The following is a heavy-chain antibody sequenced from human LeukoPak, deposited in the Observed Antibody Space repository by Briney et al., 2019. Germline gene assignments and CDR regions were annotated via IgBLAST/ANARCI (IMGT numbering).Heavy chain of an antibody. Sequence: PGRSLTLSCAASGFTFSSYGMHWVRQAPGNRLGWVAVISYDGINKYYADSVEGRFTTSRDNSKNTLHLQMDSVRAEDTAVYYCAKGIDYDILGYYGLDVWGQGTTVTVSS. J-gene: IGHJ6*02. CDR1: GFTFSSYG. CDR3: AKGIDYDILGYYGLDV. CDR2: ISYDGINK. V-gene: IGHV3-30*18. D-gene: IGHD3-9*01.